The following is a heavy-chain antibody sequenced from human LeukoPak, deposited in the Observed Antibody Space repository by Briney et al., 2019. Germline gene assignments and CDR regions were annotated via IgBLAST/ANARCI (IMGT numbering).Heavy chain of an antibody. Sequence: PGGSLRLSCAASGFTFSSYAMSWVRQAPGKGLEWVSYISSSGSTIYYADSVKGRFTISRDNAKNSLYLQMNSLRAEDTAVYYCARSGYDILTGYLPFYGMDVWGQGTTVTVSS. CDR3: ARSGYDILTGYLPFYGMDV. V-gene: IGHV3-48*04. CDR1: GFTFSSYA. CDR2: ISSSGSTI. J-gene: IGHJ6*02. D-gene: IGHD3-9*01.